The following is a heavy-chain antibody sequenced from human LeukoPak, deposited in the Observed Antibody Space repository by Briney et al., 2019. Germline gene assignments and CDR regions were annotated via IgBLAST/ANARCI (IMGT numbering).Heavy chain of an antibody. J-gene: IGHJ4*02. D-gene: IGHD3-9*01. V-gene: IGHV4-59*01. CDR1: GGSISNYC. Sequence: PSETLSLTCIVSGGSISNYCWSWIRQPPGKGLEYIGYIYYSGSTSYNPSLKSRVTISVDMYKNQFSLKLSSVTAADTAVYYCARSKDTLTGYCFDYWGQGTLVTVSS. CDR2: IYYSGST. CDR3: ARSKDTLTGYCFDY.